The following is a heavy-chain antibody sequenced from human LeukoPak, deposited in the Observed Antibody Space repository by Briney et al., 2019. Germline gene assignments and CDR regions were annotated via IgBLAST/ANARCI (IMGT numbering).Heavy chain of an antibody. CDR3: AKGDDSSGYYLDYFDY. V-gene: IGHV3-30*04. J-gene: IGHJ4*02. CDR1: GFTFSSYA. CDR2: ISYDGSNK. D-gene: IGHD3-22*01. Sequence: GGSLRLSCAASGFTFSSYAMHWVRQAPGKGLEWVAVISYDGSNKYYADSVKGRFTISRDNSKNTLYLQMNSLRAEDTAVYYCAKGDDSSGYYLDYFDYWGQGTLVTVSS.